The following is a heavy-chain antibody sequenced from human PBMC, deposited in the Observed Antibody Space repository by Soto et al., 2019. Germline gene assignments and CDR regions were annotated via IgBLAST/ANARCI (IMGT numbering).Heavy chain of an antibody. V-gene: IGHV4-61*08. CDR3: TRVGGYYGDYPNFDY. CDR1: GVSISTGGYY. D-gene: IGHD4-17*01. Sequence: PSETLSLTCTVSGVSISTGGYYWSWIRQHPGKGLEWIGNIYYSGRTYYNPSLKSRVIMSVASSRNQLSLRLNSVTAADTAVYYCTRVGGYYGDYPNFDYWGQGALVTVSS. J-gene: IGHJ4*02. CDR2: IYYSGRT.